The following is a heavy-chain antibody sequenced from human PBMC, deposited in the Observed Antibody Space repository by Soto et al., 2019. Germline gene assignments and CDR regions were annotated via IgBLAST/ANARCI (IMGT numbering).Heavy chain of an antibody. V-gene: IGHV4-31*03. Sequence: QVQLQESGPGLVKFSQTMSLTCTVSGGSIRTTRYYWSWIRQHPGKGLEWIAYIYHSGSTYYNPSLKRRIDMSVDTSSNQFALSLSSVTATVAALYYCARVTSGYRITISVVVIGTMDVLGLCTTFTVSS. CDR2: IYHSGST. J-gene: IGHJ6*02. CDR1: GGSIRTTRYY. CDR3: ARVTSGYRITISVVVIGTMDV. D-gene: IGHD3-3*01.